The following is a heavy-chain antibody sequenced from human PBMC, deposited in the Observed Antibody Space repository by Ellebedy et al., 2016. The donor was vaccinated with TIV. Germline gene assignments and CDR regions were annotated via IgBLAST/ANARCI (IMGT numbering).Heavy chain of an antibody. CDR3: ARDGAWFGDFAFDY. D-gene: IGHD3-10*01. CDR1: GFSFSRSW. J-gene: IGHJ4*02. CDR2: IKQDGSEK. V-gene: IGHV3-7*01. Sequence: GESLKISXAASGFSFSRSWMSWVRQAPGKGLEWVANIKQDGSEKYYVDSVKGRFTISRDNAKNSLYLQVNSLRADDTAIYYCARDGAWFGDFAFDYWGQGSLGTVSS.